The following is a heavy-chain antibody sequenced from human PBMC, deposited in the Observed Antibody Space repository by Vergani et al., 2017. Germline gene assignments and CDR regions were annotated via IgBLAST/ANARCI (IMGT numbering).Heavy chain of an antibody. J-gene: IGHJ3*02. D-gene: IGHD3-22*01. CDR1: GYSFTSYW. V-gene: IGHV5-51*03. CDR3: ARPQTYYYDISAQYGTGAFDI. CDR2: IYPGDSDT. Sequence: EVQLVQSGAEVKKPGESLKISCKGSGYSFTSYWIGWVRQMPGKGLEWMGIIYPGDSDTRYSPSFQGQVTISADKSISTAYLQWNSLNASDTAMYYCARPQTYYYDISAQYGTGAFDIWDQGTMVTVSS.